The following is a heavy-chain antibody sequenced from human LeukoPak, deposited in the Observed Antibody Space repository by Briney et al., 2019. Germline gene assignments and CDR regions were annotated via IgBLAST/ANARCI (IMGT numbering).Heavy chain of an antibody. CDR1: GGTFVNYA. V-gene: IGHV1-69*06. CDR3: AKGGYYYDNSGRWFDP. J-gene: IGHJ5*02. Sequence: GSSVNVSCKAPGGTFVNYAITWVRQAPGQGLEWMGRILPISGATNYAQKFQGRVTISADKSTSTVYMDLSRLTSDDTAVYYCAKGGYYYDNSGRWFDPWGQGTRVTVSS. D-gene: IGHD3-22*01. CDR2: ILPISGAT.